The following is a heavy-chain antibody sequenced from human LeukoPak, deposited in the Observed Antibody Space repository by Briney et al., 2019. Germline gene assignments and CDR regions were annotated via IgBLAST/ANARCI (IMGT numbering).Heavy chain of an antibody. J-gene: IGHJ4*02. D-gene: IGHD3-3*01. CDR2: INPSGGST. Sequence: ASVKVSCKASGYTFTSYYMHWVRQAPGQGLEWMGIINPSGGSTSYAQKFQGRVTMTRDTSTSTVYMELSSLRSEDTAVYYCARDRPLRGYDFWSGYPNFFDYWGQGTLVTVSS. CDR1: GYTFTSYY. V-gene: IGHV1-46*01. CDR3: ARDRPLRGYDFWSGYPNFFDY.